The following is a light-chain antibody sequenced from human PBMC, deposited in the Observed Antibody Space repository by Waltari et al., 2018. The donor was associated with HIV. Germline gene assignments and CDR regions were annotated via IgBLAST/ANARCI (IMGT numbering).Light chain of an antibody. CDR2: DVS. V-gene: IGLV2-14*01. Sequence: QSALTQPAFVSGSPGQSITISCTGTSSDIGSYNRVSWYQQHPGKAPKLMIYDVSNRPSGVSDRFSGSKSGNTASLTISGLQAEDEAHYYCSSYTTSSTFFGGGTKLTVL. CDR3: SSYTTSSTF. CDR1: SSDIGSYNR. J-gene: IGLJ2*01.